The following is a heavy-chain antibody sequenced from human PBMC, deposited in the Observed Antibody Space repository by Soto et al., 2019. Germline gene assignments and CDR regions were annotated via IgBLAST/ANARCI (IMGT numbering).Heavy chain of an antibody. CDR3: HYYYGSGSYYPLDY. V-gene: IGHV1-58*02. CDR1: GFTFTSSA. J-gene: IGHJ4*02. D-gene: IGHD3-10*01. CDR2: IVVGSGNT. Sequence: QMQLVQSGPEVKKPGTSVKVSCKASGFTFTSSAMQWVRQARGQRLEWIGWIVVGSGNTNYAQKFQERVTITRDMYTSTAYMELSSLRSEDTAVYYCHYYYGSGSYYPLDYWGQGTLVTVSS.